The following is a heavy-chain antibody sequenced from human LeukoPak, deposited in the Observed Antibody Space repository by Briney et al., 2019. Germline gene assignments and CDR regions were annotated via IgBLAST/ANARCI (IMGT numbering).Heavy chain of an antibody. CDR3: ARSQQWPDFDY. CDR2: IYSGGST. D-gene: IGHD6-19*01. J-gene: IGHJ4*02. Sequence: GGSLRLSCAASGFTVSSSYMSWVRQAPGKGLEWVSVIYSGGSTYYADSVKGRFTISRDNSKNTLYLQMNSLRAEDTAVYYCARSQQWPDFDYWGQGTLVTVSS. CDR1: GFTVSSSY. V-gene: IGHV3-66*01.